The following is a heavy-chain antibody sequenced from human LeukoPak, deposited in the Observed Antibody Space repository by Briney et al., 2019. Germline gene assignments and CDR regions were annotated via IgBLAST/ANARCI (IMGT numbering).Heavy chain of an antibody. Sequence: GGSLRLSCTASGFTFSSYAMSWVRQAPGKGLEWVAGISGSAAATYYADSVKGQFTISRDDSKNTVYLQMNSLRPDDTAVFYCAREWTSGWFDYWGLGTHVIVSS. D-gene: IGHD6-19*01. J-gene: IGHJ4*02. CDR1: GFTFSSYA. CDR3: AREWTSGWFDY. CDR2: ISGSAAAT. V-gene: IGHV3-23*01.